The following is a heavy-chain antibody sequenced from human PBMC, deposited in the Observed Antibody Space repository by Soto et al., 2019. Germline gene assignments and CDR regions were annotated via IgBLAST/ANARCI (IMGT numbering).Heavy chain of an antibody. CDR3: AREGNRYSGSYRTFDY. V-gene: IGHV1-69*13. Sequence: GAPVKVSCKASGGTFSSYAISWVRPAPGQGLEWMGGVIPIFGTANYAQKFQGRVTITADESTSTAYMELSSLRSEDTAVYYCAREGNRYSGSYRTFDYWGQGTLVTVSP. D-gene: IGHD1-26*01. J-gene: IGHJ4*02. CDR1: GGTFSSYA. CDR2: VIPIFGTA.